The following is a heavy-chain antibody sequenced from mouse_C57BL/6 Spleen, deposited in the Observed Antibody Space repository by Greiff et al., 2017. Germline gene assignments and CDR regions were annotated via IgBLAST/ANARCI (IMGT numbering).Heavy chain of an antibody. J-gene: IGHJ4*01. V-gene: IGHV1-82*01. CDR3: ARDYYCSSTYHYAMDY. Sequence: VQLQQSGPELVKPGASVKISCKASGYAFSSSWMNWVKQRPGKGLEWIGRIYPGDGDTNYNGKFKGKATLTADKSSSTAYMQLSSLTSEDSAVCVCARDYYCSSTYHYAMDYWGQGTSVTVSS. CDR1: GYAFSSSW. D-gene: IGHD1-1*01. CDR2: IYPGDGDT.